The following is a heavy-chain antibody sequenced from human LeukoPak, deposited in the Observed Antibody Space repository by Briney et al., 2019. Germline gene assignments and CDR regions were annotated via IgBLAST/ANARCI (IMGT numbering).Heavy chain of an antibody. V-gene: IGHV1-69*13. CDR1: GGTFSSYA. J-gene: IGHJ4*02. CDR3: ARGRRGGGRLRLGELPYPTPLDY. Sequence: SVKVSCKASGGTFSSYAISWVRQAPGQGLEWMGGIIPIFGTANYAQKFQGRVTITADESTSTAYMALSSLRSEDTAVYYCARGRRGGGRLRLGELPYPTPLDYWGQGTLVTVSS. D-gene: IGHD3-16*01. CDR2: IIPIFGTA.